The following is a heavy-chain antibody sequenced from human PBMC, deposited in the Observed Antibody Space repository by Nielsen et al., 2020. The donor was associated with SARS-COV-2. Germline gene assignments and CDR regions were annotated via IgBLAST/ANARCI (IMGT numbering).Heavy chain of an antibody. Sequence: GESLKISCVASGFTFSLYGIHWVRQAPGKGLEWVAVISFDGSNEYFTDSVKGRFTISRDNSKNTMYLQMNSLRAEDTAVYYCVKPSGFNVVSLPAANRDDVWGQGTMVTVSS. CDR3: VKPSGFNVVSLPAANRDDV. V-gene: IGHV3-30-3*01. J-gene: IGHJ3*01. CDR1: GFTFSLYG. CDR2: ISFDGSNE. D-gene: IGHD2-2*01.